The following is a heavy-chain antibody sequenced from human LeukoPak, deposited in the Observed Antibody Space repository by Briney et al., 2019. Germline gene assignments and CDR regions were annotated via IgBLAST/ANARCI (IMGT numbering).Heavy chain of an antibody. Sequence: AGGSLRLSCAASGFTVSSNYMSWVRQAPGKGLEWVSVIYSGGSTYYADSVKGRFTISRDNSKNTLYLQMNSLRAEDTAVYYCARDRGSSSWYGTLDYWGQGTLVTVSS. CDR1: GFTVSSNY. CDR3: ARDRGSSSWYGTLDY. V-gene: IGHV3-53*01. D-gene: IGHD6-13*01. J-gene: IGHJ4*02. CDR2: IYSGGST.